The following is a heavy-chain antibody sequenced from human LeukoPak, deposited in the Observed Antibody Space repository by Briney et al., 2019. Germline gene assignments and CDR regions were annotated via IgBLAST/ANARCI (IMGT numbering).Heavy chain of an antibody. Sequence: ASVKVSCKASGGTFSSYAISWVRQAPGQGLEWMGRIIPILGIANYAQKFQGRVTITADKSTSTAYMELSRLRSEDTAVYYCARETAAGDFDYWGQGTLVTVSS. D-gene: IGHD6-13*01. CDR1: GGTFSSYA. CDR3: ARETAAGDFDY. J-gene: IGHJ4*02. CDR2: IIPILGIA. V-gene: IGHV1-69*04.